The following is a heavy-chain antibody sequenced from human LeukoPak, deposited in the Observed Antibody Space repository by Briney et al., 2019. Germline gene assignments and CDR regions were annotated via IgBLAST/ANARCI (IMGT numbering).Heavy chain of an antibody. CDR2: ISSGSGTI. CDR1: GFTFTDYY. J-gene: IGHJ4*02. Sequence: GGSLRLSCAASGFTFTDYYMSWVRQAPGKGLEWISYISSGSGTIYYADSVKGRCTISRDNAKDSLFLQMNSLRAEDTAIYYCARAQWLAIDYWGQGTLVTVSS. V-gene: IGHV3-11*01. CDR3: ARAQWLAIDY. D-gene: IGHD3-22*01.